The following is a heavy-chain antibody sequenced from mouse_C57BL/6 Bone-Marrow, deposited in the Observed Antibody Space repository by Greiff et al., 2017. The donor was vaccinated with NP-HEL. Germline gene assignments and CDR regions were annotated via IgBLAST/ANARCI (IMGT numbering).Heavy chain of an antibody. V-gene: IGHV1-55*01. Sequence: QVQLQQSGAELVKPGASVKMSCKASGYTFTSYWITWVKQRPGQGLEWIGDIYPGSGSTNYNEKFKSKATLTVDTSSSTAYMQLSSLTSEDSAVYYCARSERPIGYDGYFDVWGTGTTVTVSS. D-gene: IGHD2-2*01. J-gene: IGHJ1*03. CDR1: GYTFTSYW. CDR2: IYPGSGST. CDR3: ARSERPIGYDGYFDV.